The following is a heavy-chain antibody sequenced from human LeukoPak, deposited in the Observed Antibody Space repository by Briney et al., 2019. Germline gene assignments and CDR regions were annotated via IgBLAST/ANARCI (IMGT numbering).Heavy chain of an antibody. D-gene: IGHD2-2*01. CDR2: ISSSSRYI. V-gene: IGHV3-21*01. CDR3: ATVGCSNTGCYLTRNLFDY. CDR1: GFTFSSHT. J-gene: IGHJ4*02. Sequence: PGGTLRLSCAASGFTFSSHTMNWVRQAPGKGLEWVSSISSSSRYIYYADSVKGRFTISRDNAKNSLYLQMNSLRAEDTAVYYCATVGCSNTGCYLTRNLFDYWGQGILVTVSS.